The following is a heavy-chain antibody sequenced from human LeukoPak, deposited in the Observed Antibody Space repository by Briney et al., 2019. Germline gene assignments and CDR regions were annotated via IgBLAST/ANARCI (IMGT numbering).Heavy chain of an antibody. D-gene: IGHD3-10*01. J-gene: IGHJ4*02. V-gene: IGHV4-39*01. Sequence: SETLSLTCTVSGGSISSSSYYWGWIRQPPGKGLEWIGSIYYSGSTYYNPSLKSRVTISVDTSKNQFSLKLSSVTAADTAVYYCATRFRGSNYPDYWGQGTLVTVSP. CDR3: ATRFRGSNYPDY. CDR2: IYYSGST. CDR1: GGSISSSSYY.